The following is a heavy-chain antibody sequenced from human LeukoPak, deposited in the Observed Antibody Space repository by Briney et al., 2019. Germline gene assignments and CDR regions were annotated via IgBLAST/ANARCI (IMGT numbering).Heavy chain of an antibody. V-gene: IGHV4-38-2*02. J-gene: IGHJ4*02. CDR2: IYHSGIT. D-gene: IGHD5-24*01. CDR3: ARGGMASRRFKY. CDR1: GYSIRSGFY. Sequence: SETLSLTCTVSGYSIRSGFYWGWIRQPPGKGLEWIGNIYHSGITYSTPSLKSRVTISVDTSKNQFYLKLSSVTAADTAVYYCARGGMASRRFKYWGQGTLVTVSS.